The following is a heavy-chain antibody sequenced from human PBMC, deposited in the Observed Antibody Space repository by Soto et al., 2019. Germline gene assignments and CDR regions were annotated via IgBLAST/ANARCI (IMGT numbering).Heavy chain of an antibody. J-gene: IGHJ5*02. CDR2: ISAYNGNT. V-gene: IGHV1-18*04. Sequence: GASVKVSCKASGYTFTSYCISWVRQAPGQGLEWMGWISAYNGNTNYAQKFQGRVTMTIDTSTSTAYMDLRSLTSDDTAVYYCARVIPGVEAWFDPWGQGTLVTVSS. D-gene: IGHD2-2*01. CDR1: GYTFTSYC. CDR3: ARVIPGVEAWFDP.